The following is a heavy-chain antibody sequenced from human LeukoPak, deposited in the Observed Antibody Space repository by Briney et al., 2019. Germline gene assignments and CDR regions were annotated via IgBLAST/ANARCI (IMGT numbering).Heavy chain of an antibody. J-gene: IGHJ6*02. CDR1: GFTVNDAW. D-gene: IGHD3-3*01. Sequence: PGGSLRLSCAASGFTVNDAWMNWVRQAPGKGLEWVAVIWYDGSHKYYADSVKGRFTISRDNSKNTLYLEMNSLRAEDTAMYYCARDITIFGDYGMDVWGQGTTVTVSS. V-gene: IGHV3-33*08. CDR3: ARDITIFGDYGMDV. CDR2: IWYDGSHK.